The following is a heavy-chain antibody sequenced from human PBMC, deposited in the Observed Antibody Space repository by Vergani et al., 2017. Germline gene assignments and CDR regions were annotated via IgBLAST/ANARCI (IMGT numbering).Heavy chain of an antibody. Sequence: QVQLQESGPGLVKPSETLSLTCTVSGGSISSYYWSWIRQPPGKGLEWIGYIYYSGSTNYNPPLKSRVTISVDTSKNQFSLKLSSVTAADTAVYYCARKGSSSWYGDWFDPWGQGTLVTVSS. CDR2: IYYSGST. D-gene: IGHD6-13*01. CDR3: ARKGSSSWYGDWFDP. J-gene: IGHJ5*02. V-gene: IGHV4-59*01. CDR1: GGSISSYY.